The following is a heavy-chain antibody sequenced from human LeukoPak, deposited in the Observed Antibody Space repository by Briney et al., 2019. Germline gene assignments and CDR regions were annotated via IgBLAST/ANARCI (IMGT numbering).Heavy chain of an antibody. Sequence: SETLSLTCTVSGGSISSYYWSWIRQPPGKGLEWIGYIYYSGSTNYNPSLKSRVTISVDTSKNQFSLKLSSVTAADTAVYYCARDGLGYCSGGSCSAVDAFDIWGQGTMVTVSS. CDR2: IYYSGST. V-gene: IGHV4-59*12. CDR1: GGSISSYY. J-gene: IGHJ3*02. CDR3: ARDGLGYCSGGSCSAVDAFDI. D-gene: IGHD2-15*01.